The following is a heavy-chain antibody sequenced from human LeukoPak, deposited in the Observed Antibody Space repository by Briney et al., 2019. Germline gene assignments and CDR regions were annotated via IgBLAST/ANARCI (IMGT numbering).Heavy chain of an antibody. J-gene: IGHJ6*02. V-gene: IGHV3-23*01. CDR3: AKRLKRNYYYHYAMDV. CDR2: IDDSGVIR. CDR1: GFTFGVDG. D-gene: IGHD3-22*01. Sequence: GGSLRLSCIASGFTFGVDGMSWVRQAPGKGLEWVSRIDDSGVIRSYADSVKGRFTISRDNSKMTLTLQMNSLRAEDTAVYYCAKRLKRNYYYHYAMDVWGQGTTVTVSS.